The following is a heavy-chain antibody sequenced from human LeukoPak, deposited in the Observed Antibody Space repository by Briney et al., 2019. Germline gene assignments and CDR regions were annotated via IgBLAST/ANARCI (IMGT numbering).Heavy chain of an antibody. CDR1: GFTFNRRG. D-gene: IGHD3-22*01. Sequence: GGSLRLSCAASGFTFNRRGMHWVRQAPGEGLVWVSRINSDGSSTSYADSVKGRFTISRDNAKNTLYLQMNSLRAEDTAVYYCARVQQGYYDSSGYRAFDIWGQGTMVTVSS. V-gene: IGHV3-74*01. CDR3: ARVQQGYYDSSGYRAFDI. J-gene: IGHJ3*02. CDR2: INSDGSST.